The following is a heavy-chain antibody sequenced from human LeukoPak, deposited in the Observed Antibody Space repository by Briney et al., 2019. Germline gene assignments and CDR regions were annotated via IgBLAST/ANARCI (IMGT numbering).Heavy chain of an antibody. CDR1: GFTFSSYG. CDR3: AKDRSGSYPFYFDY. J-gene: IGHJ4*02. D-gene: IGHD1-26*01. CDR2: IWYDGSNK. Sequence: GGSLRLSCAASGFTFSSYGMHWVRQAPGKGLEWVAVIWYDGSNKYYADSVKGRFTISRDNSKNTLYLQMNSLRAEDTAVYYCAKDRSGSYPFYFDYWGQGTLVTVFS. V-gene: IGHV3-33*06.